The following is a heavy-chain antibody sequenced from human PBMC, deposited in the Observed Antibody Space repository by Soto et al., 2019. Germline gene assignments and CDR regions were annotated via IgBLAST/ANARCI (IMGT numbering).Heavy chain of an antibody. CDR2: LWYDGSNK. D-gene: IGHD6-13*01. V-gene: IGHV3-33*01. J-gene: IGHJ5*02. CDR3: VRDPLKQQLVEGWEWFDP. CDR1: GFTFSSYG. Sequence: QVQLVESGGGVVQPGRSLRLSCAASGFTFSSYGMNWVRQAPGKGLEWVAVLWYDGSNKYYADSVKGRFTISRDNSKNRRYRQMNGLRGEDTAVYYSVRDPLKQQLVEGWEWFDPWGQGSLVTVCS.